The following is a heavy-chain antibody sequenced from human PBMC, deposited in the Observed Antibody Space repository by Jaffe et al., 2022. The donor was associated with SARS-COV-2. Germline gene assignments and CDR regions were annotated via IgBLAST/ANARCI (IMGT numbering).Heavy chain of an antibody. CDR2: ISYSGGT. V-gene: IGHV4-39*01. Sequence: QLQLQESGPGLVKPSETLSLTCTVSGGSISSSSYYWGWIRQPPGKGLEWIGSISYSGGTYYNPSLKSRITMSVDTSKNQFSLSLTSVTAADTAVYYCARRGYCNSTACYGWFDPWGQGTLVTVSS. CDR3: ARRGYCNSTACYGWFDP. D-gene: IGHD2-2*01. CDR1: GGSISSSSYY. J-gene: IGHJ5*02.